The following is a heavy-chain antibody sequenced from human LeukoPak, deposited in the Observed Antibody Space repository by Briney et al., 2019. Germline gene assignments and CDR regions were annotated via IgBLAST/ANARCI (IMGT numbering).Heavy chain of an antibody. V-gene: IGHV3-7*04. D-gene: IGHD4-23*01. CDR1: GFTFSSYW. J-gene: IGHJ4*02. CDR3: ARVGYGGNSLDY. Sequence: GGSLRLSCAASGFTFSSYWMSWVRQAPGKGLEWVANIKQDGSEKYYVDSVRGRFTISRDNAKKSLYLQMNSLRAEDTAVYYCARVGYGGNSLDYWGQGTLVTVSS. CDR2: IKQDGSEK.